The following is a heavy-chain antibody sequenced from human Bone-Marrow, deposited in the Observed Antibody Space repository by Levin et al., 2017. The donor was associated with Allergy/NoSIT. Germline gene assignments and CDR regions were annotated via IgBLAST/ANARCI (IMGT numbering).Heavy chain of an antibody. CDR3: AKPMAYYDVLTGNSYGVLDV. J-gene: IGHJ6*04. V-gene: IGHV3-20*04. D-gene: IGHD3-9*01. CDR1: GFTFDDYA. CDR2: INWDGSIT. Sequence: GGSLRLSCTASGFTFDDYAMSWVRQAPGKGLEWVSNINWDGSITRYADSVKGRFSISRDNAKNSRFVQMNSLKAEDTALYYCAKPMAYYDVLTGNSYGVLDVWGKGTTVTVSS.